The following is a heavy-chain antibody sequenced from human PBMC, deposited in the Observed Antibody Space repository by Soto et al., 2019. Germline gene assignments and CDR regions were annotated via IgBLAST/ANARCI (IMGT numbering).Heavy chain of an antibody. CDR2: IIGRGEAT. D-gene: IGHD1-26*01. V-gene: IGHV3-23*01. CDR1: GFPFRKCD. CDR3: ARERSGSYHCSDY. J-gene: IGHJ4*02. Sequence: EVQLLESGGKLVQPGGSLSLSCAASGFPFRKCDMTWVRRAPGQGLEWVSSIIGRGEATYYAYSVKGRFTISRDNAKNTVHLEMNSLRAEDTDLYYCARERSGSYHCSDYWGRGTLVTVSS.